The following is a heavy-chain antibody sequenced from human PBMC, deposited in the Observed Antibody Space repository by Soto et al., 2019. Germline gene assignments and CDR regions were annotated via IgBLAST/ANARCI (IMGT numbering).Heavy chain of an antibody. Sequence: QLQLQESGPGLVKPSETLYLTCTISGGSLSSNDYFWGWIRQPPGKGLEWLGTIHYRGQISYSPYLESRVTISVDTSDNQFSLMLGSVTAADTAFYFCARHVNCKYGDESFDIWGQGTMVTVSS. CDR2: IHYRGQI. J-gene: IGHJ3*02. CDR1: GGSLSSNDYF. CDR3: ARHVNCKYGDESFDI. V-gene: IGHV4-39*01. D-gene: IGHD1-20*01.